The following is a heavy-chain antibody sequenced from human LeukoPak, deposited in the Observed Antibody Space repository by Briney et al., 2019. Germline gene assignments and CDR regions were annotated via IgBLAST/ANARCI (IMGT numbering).Heavy chain of an antibody. V-gene: IGHV3-7*04. D-gene: IGHD5-12*01. CDR1: WFTFSNYW. Sequence: PGGSLRLSCAASWFTFSNYWMSWVRQAPGKWLECVANIKPDGSDRYLVDSVKGRFTLSRDNAKNSLYLQMSSLTVEDTAVYYCERIGYSGNAFDYWGQGTLVPVSS. J-gene: IGHJ4*02. CDR3: ERIGYSGNAFDY. CDR2: IKPDGSDR.